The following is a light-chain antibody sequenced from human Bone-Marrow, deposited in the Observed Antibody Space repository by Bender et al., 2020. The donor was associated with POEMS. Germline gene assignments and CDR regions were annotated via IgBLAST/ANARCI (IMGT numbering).Light chain of an antibody. Sequence: SYELTQPPSVSVSPGQTARITCSGDALTKKYAYWYQQKSGQAPALVIFEDKRRPSGIPERFSGSTSGTMVTLTISEVQVEDEAHYYCQSRDSTTNHKIFGGGTKLTVL. CDR2: EDK. V-gene: IGLV3-10*01. J-gene: IGLJ2*01. CDR3: QSRDSTTNHKI. CDR1: ALTKKY.